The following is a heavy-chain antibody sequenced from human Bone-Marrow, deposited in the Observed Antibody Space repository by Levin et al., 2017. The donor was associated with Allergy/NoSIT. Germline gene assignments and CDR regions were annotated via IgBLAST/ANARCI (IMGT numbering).Heavy chain of an antibody. J-gene: IGHJ6*03. V-gene: IGHV3-74*01. D-gene: IGHD3-10*01. CDR1: GFTFSTYW. CDR3: ARDGSGTYYYYYYYMDV. Sequence: SGGSLRLSCAASGFTFSTYWMHWVRQAPGKGLVWVSHINSDGSTTTYADSVKGRFTISRDNAKNTLYLQMNSLRAEDTAVYYCARDGSGTYYYYYYYMDVWGKGTTVTVSS. CDR2: INSDGSTT.